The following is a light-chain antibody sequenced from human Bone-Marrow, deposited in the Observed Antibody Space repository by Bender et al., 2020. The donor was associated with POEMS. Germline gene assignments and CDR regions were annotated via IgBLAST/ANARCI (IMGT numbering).Light chain of an antibody. CDR2: EGS. CDR1: SGDLGGFSL. J-gene: IGLJ1*01. V-gene: IGLV2-14*02. Sequence: QSALTQPASVSGSPGQSITISCTRTSGDLGGFSLVSWYQHFPGEAPKLIIYEGSERPSGVSNRFSGSKSGNAASLTISGLQAEDEADYYCSSYTTSSTLNYVFGTGTKVTVL. CDR3: SSYTTSSTLNYV.